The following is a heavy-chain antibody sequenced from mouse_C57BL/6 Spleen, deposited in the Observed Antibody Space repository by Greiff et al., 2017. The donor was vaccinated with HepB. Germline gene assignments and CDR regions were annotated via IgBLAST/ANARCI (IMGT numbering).Heavy chain of an antibody. D-gene: IGHD4-1*01. Sequence: QVQLQQPGAELVKPGASVKMSCKASGYTFTSYWITWVKQRPGQGLEWIGDIYPGSGSTNYNEKFKSKATLTVATSSSTAYMQLSSLTSEDSAVYYCARTVGRLDYWGQGTTLTVSS. CDR1: GYTFTSYW. CDR3: ARTVGRLDY. V-gene: IGHV1-55*01. J-gene: IGHJ2*01. CDR2: IYPGSGST.